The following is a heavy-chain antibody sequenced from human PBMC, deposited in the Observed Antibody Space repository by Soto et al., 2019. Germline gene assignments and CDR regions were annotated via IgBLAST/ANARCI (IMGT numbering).Heavy chain of an antibody. D-gene: IGHD3-3*02. CDR2: INHSGST. J-gene: IGHJ3*02. V-gene: IGHV4-34*01. Sequence: PSETLSLTCAVYGGSFSGYYLSWIRQPPGKGLEWIGEINHSGSTNYNPSLKSRVTISVDTSKNQFSLKLSSVTAADTAVYYCARSFSRDAFDIWGQGTMVTVSS. CDR3: ARSFSRDAFDI. CDR1: GGSFSGYY.